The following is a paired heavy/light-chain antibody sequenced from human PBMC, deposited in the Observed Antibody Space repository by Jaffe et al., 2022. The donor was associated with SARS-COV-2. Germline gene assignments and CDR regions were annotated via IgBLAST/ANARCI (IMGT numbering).Light chain of an antibody. Sequence: QSVLTQPPSVSGAPGQRVTISCTGSGSNIGAGFDVHWYQQLPGTAPKLLIYANSNRPSGVPDRFSGSKSGASASLAITGLQAEDEADYYCQSYDSRLSGYVFGTGAKVTVL. CDR2: ANS. J-gene: IGLJ1*01. V-gene: IGLV1-40*01. CDR3: QSYDSRLSGYV. CDR1: GSNIGAGFD.
Heavy chain of an antibody. Sequence: QVQLQESGPGLVKPSQTLSLTCTVSGGSISSGGYYWNWIRQHPGKGLEWIGYIYHSGSTYYNPSLKSRVTISVDTSKNQFSLRLSSVTAADTAVYFCARTSSVGAQMYYFDFWGQGTLVTVSS. V-gene: IGHV4-31*03. J-gene: IGHJ4*02. CDR2: IYHSGST. D-gene: IGHD1-26*01. CDR3: ARTSSVGAQMYYFDF. CDR1: GGSISSGGYY.